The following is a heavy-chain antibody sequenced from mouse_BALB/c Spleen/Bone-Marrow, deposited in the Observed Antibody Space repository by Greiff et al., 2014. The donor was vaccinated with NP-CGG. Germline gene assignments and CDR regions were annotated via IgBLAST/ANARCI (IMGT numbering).Heavy chain of an antibody. Sequence: VQLQQSGAELMKPGASVKISCKATGYTFSSYWVEWVKQRPGHGLEWIGEILPGSGSTNYNEKFKGKATFTADTSSNTAYMQLSSLTSEDSAAYYCARRGGNYVHFDVRGAGTTVTVSS. CDR1: GYTFSSYW. CDR2: ILPGSGST. J-gene: IGHJ1*01. V-gene: IGHV1-9*01. D-gene: IGHD2-1*01. CDR3: ARRGGNYVHFDV.